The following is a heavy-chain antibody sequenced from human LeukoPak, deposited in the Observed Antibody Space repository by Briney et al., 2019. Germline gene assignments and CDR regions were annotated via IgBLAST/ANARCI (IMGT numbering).Heavy chain of an antibody. Sequence: GGSLRLSCATSGFTFSNAGMSWVRQAPGKGLEWVGRIKSKTDGGTTDYAAPVKGRFTISRDESKNTLYLQMNSMKTEDTAVYYSHNTIAVAGTAGSSHAFDIWGQGTMVTVSS. CDR2: IKSKTDGGTT. J-gene: IGHJ3*02. V-gene: IGHV3-15*01. D-gene: IGHD6-19*01. CDR1: GFTFSNAG. CDR3: HNTIAVAGTAGSSHAFDI.